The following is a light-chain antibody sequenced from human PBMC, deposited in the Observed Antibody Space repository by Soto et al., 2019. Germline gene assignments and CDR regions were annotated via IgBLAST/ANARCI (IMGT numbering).Light chain of an antibody. CDR1: QSLLHSNGYNF. CDR2: LGS. Sequence: DTVMTQSPLSLPVTPGEPASISCRSSQSLLHSNGYNFLDWYLQKPGQSPQLLIQLGSNRASGVPDRFSGSGSGTDFTLKISRVEAEDVGVYYCMQALQTPPYTFGQGTKVDIK. CDR3: MQALQTPPYT. V-gene: IGKV2-28*01. J-gene: IGKJ2*01.